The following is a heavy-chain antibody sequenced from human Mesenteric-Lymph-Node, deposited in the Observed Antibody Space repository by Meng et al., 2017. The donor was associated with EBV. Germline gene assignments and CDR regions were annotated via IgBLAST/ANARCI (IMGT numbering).Heavy chain of an antibody. J-gene: IGHJ5*02. CDR3: VGNYGGNLGWFDP. V-gene: IGHV4-30-2*01. Sequence: HLPLLECRSGRVKLSETLSPPSSNCGGSTSCGGNLWCWIRQPPGKALEWIGYIYHSGSTSYNPSLKSRVSMSIDRSNNQFSLKLTSVTAADTAVYYCVGNYGGNLGWFDPWGQGTLVTVSS. CDR2: IYHSGST. D-gene: IGHD4/OR15-4a*01. CDR1: GGSTSCGGNL.